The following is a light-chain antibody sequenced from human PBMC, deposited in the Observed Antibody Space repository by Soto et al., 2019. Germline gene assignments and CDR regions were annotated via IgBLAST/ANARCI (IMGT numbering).Light chain of an antibody. J-gene: IGKJ1*01. V-gene: IGKV3-20*01. CDR3: QHDVSLPPACT. Sequence: EIVLTQSPGSLSLSPGERATLSCRASQSFTSTFLAWYQQKPGQAPRLLIYGASSRATGIPDRFSVIGSGTDFTLSISGLEHDDFAVYYGQHDVSLPPACTFGQGTKVEIK. CDR1: QSFTSTF. CDR2: GAS.